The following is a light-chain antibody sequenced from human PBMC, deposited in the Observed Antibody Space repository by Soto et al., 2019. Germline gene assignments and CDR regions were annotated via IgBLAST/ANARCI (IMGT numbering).Light chain of an antibody. J-gene: IGKJ5*01. V-gene: IGKV3D-15*01. CDR1: QSVRSS. Sequence: IVMTQSPSTLAVSPGERATLSCRASQSVRSSLVWYQQKPGQAPRLLIYGASTRATGIPASFSGSGSGTEFTLTISSLQYEDFAAYYCQQYNNWPAITFGQGTRLEIK. CDR3: QQYNNWPAIT. CDR2: GAS.